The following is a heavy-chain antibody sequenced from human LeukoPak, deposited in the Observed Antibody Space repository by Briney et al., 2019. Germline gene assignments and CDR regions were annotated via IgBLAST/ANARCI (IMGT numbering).Heavy chain of an antibody. CDR1: GFTVSSNY. J-gene: IGHJ6*03. CDR3: ARNRVLLTYYYYYYMDV. D-gene: IGHD2/OR15-2a*01. V-gene: IGHV3-53*01. Sequence: GGSLRLSCAASGFTVSSNYMSWVRQAPGKGLEWVSVIYSGGSTYYADSVKGRFTISRDNSTNTLYLQMNSLRAEDTAVYYCARNRVLLTYYYYYYMDVWGKGTTVTVSS. CDR2: IYSGGST.